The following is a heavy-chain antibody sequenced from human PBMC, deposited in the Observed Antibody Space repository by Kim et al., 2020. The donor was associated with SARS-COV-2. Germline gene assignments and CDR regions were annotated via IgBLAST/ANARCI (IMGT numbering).Heavy chain of an antibody. J-gene: IGHJ4*02. CDR3: ARGKGIAAAGTDRGFDY. CDR2: INHSGST. D-gene: IGHD6-13*01. V-gene: IGHV4-34*01. CDR1: GGSFSGYY. Sequence: SETLSLTCAVYGGSFSGYYWSWIRQPPGKGLEWIGEINHSGSTNYNPSLKSRVTISVDTSKNQFSLKLSSVTAADTAVYYCARGKGIAAAGTDRGFDYWGQGTLVTVSS.